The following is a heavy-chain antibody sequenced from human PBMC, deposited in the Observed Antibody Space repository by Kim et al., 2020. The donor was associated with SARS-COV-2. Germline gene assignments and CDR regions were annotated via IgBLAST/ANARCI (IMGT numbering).Heavy chain of an antibody. J-gene: IGHJ6*02. CDR3: ARVGYDYVWGSYRDYYYYYGMDV. D-gene: IGHD3-16*02. CDR1: GFTFSDYY. CDR2: ISSSSSYT. V-gene: IGHV3-11*05. Sequence: GGSLRLSCAASGFTFSDYYMSWIRQAPGKGLEWVSYISSSSSYTNYADSVKGRFTISRDNAKNSLYLQMNSLRAEDTAVYYCARVGYDYVWGSYRDYYYYYGMDVWGPWTTLTVSS.